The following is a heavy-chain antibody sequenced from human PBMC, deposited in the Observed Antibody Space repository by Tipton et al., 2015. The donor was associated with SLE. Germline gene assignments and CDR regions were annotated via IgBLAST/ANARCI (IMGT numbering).Heavy chain of an antibody. V-gene: IGHV3-15*01. CDR2: IKNKIDDETT. J-gene: IGHJ3*01. D-gene: IGHD3/OR15-3a*01. CDR3: TTGRTL. CDR1: GFTFSNAW. Sequence: SLRLSCVASGFTFSNAWMSWVRQAPGKGLEWVGRIKNKIDDETTDYAAPVKGRFTISRDDSKNTLYLQMNSLKSEDTAVYYCTTGRTLWGQGTLVSVSS.